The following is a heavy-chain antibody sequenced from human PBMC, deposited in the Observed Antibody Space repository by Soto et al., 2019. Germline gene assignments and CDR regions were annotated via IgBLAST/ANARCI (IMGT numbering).Heavy chain of an antibody. J-gene: IGHJ5*02. D-gene: IGHD3-10*01. CDR2: IDHSGST. V-gene: IGHV4-31*03. CDR1: DGSISSGGFY. Sequence: QVQLQESGPGLVKPSQTLSLTCTVSDGSISSGGFYWSWISKPPGKGLEWIGFIDHSGSTYYSPSLRSRATISTDTSKNQFSLKLTSVTAADTAVYYCARAHGSGSYAWFDPWGQGTLITVSS. CDR3: ARAHGSGSYAWFDP.